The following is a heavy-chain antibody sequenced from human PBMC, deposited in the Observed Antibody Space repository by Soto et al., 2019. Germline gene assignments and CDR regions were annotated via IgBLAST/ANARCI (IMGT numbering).Heavy chain of an antibody. V-gene: IGHV4-30-4*01. J-gene: IGHJ6*02. D-gene: IGHD5-12*01. CDR2: IYYSGST. CDR1: GGSISSGGYY. CDR3: ARGIGDGYNFHYYGMDV. Sequence: SETLSLTCSVSGGSISSGGYYWSWIRQHPGKGLEWIGYIYYSGSTYYNPSLKSRITISVDTSKNQFSLKLSSVTAADTAVYYCARGIGDGYNFHYYGMDVWGQGTTVTVSS.